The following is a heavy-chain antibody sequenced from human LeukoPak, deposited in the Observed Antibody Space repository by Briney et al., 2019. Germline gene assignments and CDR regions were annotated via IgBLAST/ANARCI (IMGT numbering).Heavy chain of an antibody. CDR2: INHSGST. Sequence: SETLSLTCAVYGGSFSGYYWSWIRQPPGKGLEWIGEINHSGSTNYNPSLKSRVTISVDTSKNQFSLKLSPVTAADTAVYYCARGGIAVAGPSCYYYGMDVWGQGTTVTVSS. J-gene: IGHJ6*02. CDR3: ARGGIAVAGPSCYYYGMDV. V-gene: IGHV4-34*01. CDR1: GGSFSGYY. D-gene: IGHD6-19*01.